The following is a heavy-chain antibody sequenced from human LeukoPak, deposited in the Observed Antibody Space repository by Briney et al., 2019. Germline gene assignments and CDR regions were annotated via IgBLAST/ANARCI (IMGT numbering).Heavy chain of an antibody. CDR2: INPGGGST. J-gene: IGHJ6*02. CDR3: TRADFGGKSDYYFHGLDV. Sequence: VSVRVSCKAAGYIFTNYYLHWVRQAPGQGLEWMGIINPGGGSTSYAQKFQGRVTMTRDTSTSTVYMELSSLRSEDTAVYYCTRADFGGKSDYYFHGLDVWGQGTTVTVSS. CDR1: GYIFTNYY. V-gene: IGHV1-46*01. D-gene: IGHD4-23*01.